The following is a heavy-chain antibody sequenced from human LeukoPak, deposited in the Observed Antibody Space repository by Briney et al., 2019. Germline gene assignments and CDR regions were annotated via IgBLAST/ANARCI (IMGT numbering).Heavy chain of an antibody. CDR2: ISAYNGNT. V-gene: IGHV1-18*01. Sequence: ASVKVSCKASGYTFTSYGISWVRQAPGQGLEWMGWISAYNGNTNYAQKFQGRVTMTRNTSISTAYMELSSLRSEDTAVYYCARGGFYYYYYMDVWGKGTTVTISS. CDR1: GYTFTSYG. J-gene: IGHJ6*03. D-gene: IGHD6-25*01. CDR3: ARGGFYYYYYMDV.